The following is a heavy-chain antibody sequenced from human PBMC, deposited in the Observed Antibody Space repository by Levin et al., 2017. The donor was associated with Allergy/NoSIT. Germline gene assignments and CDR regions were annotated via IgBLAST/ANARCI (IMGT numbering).Heavy chain of an antibody. CDR2: ISAGGNYI. D-gene: IGHD3-22*01. V-gene: IGHV3-21*01. CDR1: GILFSSYD. Sequence: LSLTCAASGILFSSYDMNWVRQAPGKGLEWDSSISAGGNYIYYADSVKGRFTISRDNSKNSLFLQMNSLRAEDTAVYYCASWAMYHYDRSAFDYFYYPLDVWGPGTTVTVCS. J-gene: IGHJ6*02. CDR3: ASWAMYHYDRSAFDYFYYPLDV.